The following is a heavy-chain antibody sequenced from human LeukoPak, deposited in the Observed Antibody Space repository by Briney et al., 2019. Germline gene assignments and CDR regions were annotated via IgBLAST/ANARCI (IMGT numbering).Heavy chain of an antibody. J-gene: IGHJ6*03. CDR3: ARDPFEEWLFHYMDV. CDR2: INPSGGST. Sequence: ASVKVSCKASGYTFTSYYMHWVRQAPGQGLEWMGIINPSGGSTSYAQKFQGRVTMTRDMSTSTDYMELSSLRSEDTAVYYCARDPFEEWLFHYMDVWGKGTTVTVSS. CDR1: GYTFTSYY. V-gene: IGHV1-46*01. D-gene: IGHD3-3*01.